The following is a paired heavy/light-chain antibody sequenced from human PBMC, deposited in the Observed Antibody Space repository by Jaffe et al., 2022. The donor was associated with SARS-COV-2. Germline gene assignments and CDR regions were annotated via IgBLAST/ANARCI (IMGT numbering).Light chain of an antibody. Sequence: QSALTQPASVSGSPGQSITISCTGTGSDVIGYNYVSWYQQHPGKAPKLILYEVSNRPSGVPDRFSGSKSGNTASLTISGLQAEDEADYYCSSYTTSGIVVFAGGTKLTVL. V-gene: IGLV2-14*01. J-gene: IGLJ2*01. CDR1: GSDVIGYNY. CDR2: EVS. CDR3: SSYTTSGIVV.
Heavy chain of an antibody. CDR1: GYTFTRYS. CDR3: ARDRAGLAFDI. Sequence: QVQLVQSGSELKAPGASVKVSCKASGYTFTRYSVHWVRQAPGQGLEWMGWISTKTGNPTYAQDFTGRFVFSFDTSVSTAYLQIRSLKAEDTAVYYCARDRAGLAFDIWGQGTMVTVSS. D-gene: IGHD6-13*01. J-gene: IGHJ3*02. CDR2: ISTKTGNP. V-gene: IGHV7-4-1*02.